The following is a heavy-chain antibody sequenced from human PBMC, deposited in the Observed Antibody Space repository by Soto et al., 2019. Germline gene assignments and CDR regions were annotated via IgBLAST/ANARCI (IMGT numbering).Heavy chain of an antibody. CDR2: ISYDGYNK. D-gene: IGHD3-22*01. CDR1: GFTFSSYA. J-gene: IGHJ1*01. V-gene: IGHV3-30-3*01. CDR3: ARKYHYDSSGYYYAEYFQH. Sequence: QVQLVESGGGVVQPGRSLRLSCAASGFTFSSYAMHWVRQAPGKGLEWVAVISYDGYNKYYADSVKGRFTISRDNSKNTLYLQMNSLRAEDTAVYYCARKYHYDSSGYYYAEYFQHWGQGTLVTVSS.